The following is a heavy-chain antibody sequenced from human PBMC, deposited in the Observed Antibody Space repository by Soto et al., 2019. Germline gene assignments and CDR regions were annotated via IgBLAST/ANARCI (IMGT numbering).Heavy chain of an antibody. CDR2: IYSTGTT. CDR1: GGSINGHY. D-gene: IGHD1-26*01. V-gene: IGHV4-4*07. Sequence: QVHLQESGPGLVKPSETLSLTCIVSGGSINGHYWTWIRQPAGKGPEWIGRIYSTGTTDYNPSLESRTDMSIDTSTKQFSLKLTSVTAAYSAVYFCAREEDFYFNALDVWGLGTTVAVSS. CDR3: AREEDFYFNALDV. J-gene: IGHJ6*02.